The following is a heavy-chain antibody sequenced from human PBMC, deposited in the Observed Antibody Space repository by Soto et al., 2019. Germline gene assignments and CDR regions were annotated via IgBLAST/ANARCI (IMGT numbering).Heavy chain of an antibody. J-gene: IGHJ5*02. V-gene: IGHV1-69*01. D-gene: IGHD6-6*01. CDR3: ARQLDTTIAGPPRRETYGWMDP. CDR2: IIPIIGPA. CDR1: GGTFTYYG. Sequence: QVQLVQSGAEVKRPGSSVKLSCKASGGTFTYYGISWVRQAPGQGLDWMGWIIPIIGPATYAQKFQGRLTMTADQSTSTAYMELSRLGPEYTASYYLARQLDTTIAGPPRRETYGWMDPWGQGTLLTVSS.